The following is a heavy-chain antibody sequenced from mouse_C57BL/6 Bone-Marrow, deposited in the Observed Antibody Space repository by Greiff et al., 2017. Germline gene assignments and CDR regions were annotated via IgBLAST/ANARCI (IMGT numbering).Heavy chain of an antibody. Sequence: QVQLQQSGAELVRPGTSVKVSCKASGYAFTNYLIEWVKQRPGQGLEWIGVINPGSGGTNYNEKFKGKATLTADKSSSTTYMQLSSLTSEDSSVYFCARTKSWDSCFAYWGRGTLVTVSA. D-gene: IGHD4-1*01. CDR2: INPGSGGT. J-gene: IGHJ3*01. V-gene: IGHV1-54*01. CDR3: ARTKSWDSCFAY. CDR1: GYAFTNYL.